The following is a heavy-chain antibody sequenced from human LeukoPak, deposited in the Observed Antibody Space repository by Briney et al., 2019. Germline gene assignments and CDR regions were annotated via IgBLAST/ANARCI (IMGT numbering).Heavy chain of an antibody. J-gene: IGHJ5*02. V-gene: IGHV3-21*01. CDR1: GFTFSSYS. CDR2: ISSSSSYI. D-gene: IGHD1-26*01. CDR3: ARDSGSYPNWFDP. Sequence: PGGSLRLSCAASGFTFSSYSMNWVRQAPGKGLEWVSSISSSSSYIYYADSVKGRFTISRDNAKNLLYLQMNSLRAEDTAVYYCARDSGSYPNWFDPWGQGTLVTVSS.